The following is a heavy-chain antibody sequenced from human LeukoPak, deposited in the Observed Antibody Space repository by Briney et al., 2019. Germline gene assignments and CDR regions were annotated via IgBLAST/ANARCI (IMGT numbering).Heavy chain of an antibody. CDR2: IYYSGST. CDR1: GGSISSYY. Sequence: PSETLSLTCTVSGGSISSYYWSWIRQPPGKGLERIGYIYYSGSTNYNPSLKSRVTISVDTSKNQFSLKLSSVTAADTAVYYCARDDCSGGSCYLPSGYFDLWGRGTLVTVSS. V-gene: IGHV4-59*01. D-gene: IGHD2-15*01. CDR3: ARDDCSGGSCYLPSGYFDL. J-gene: IGHJ2*01.